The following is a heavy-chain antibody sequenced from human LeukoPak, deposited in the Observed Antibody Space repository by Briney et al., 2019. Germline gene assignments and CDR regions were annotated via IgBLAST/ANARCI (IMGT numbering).Heavy chain of an antibody. D-gene: IGHD3-22*01. Sequence: PGGSLRLSCAASGFTFSIQAMSWVRQAPGKGLEWVSTISDSGGSTYYADSVKGRFTISRDNSKNTLYLQMNSLRAEDTAVYYCARSHYYDSSGYYSYYYGMDLWGQGTTVTVSS. V-gene: IGHV3-23*01. CDR3: ARSHYYDSSGYYSYYYGMDL. J-gene: IGHJ6*02. CDR1: GFTFSIQA. CDR2: ISDSGGST.